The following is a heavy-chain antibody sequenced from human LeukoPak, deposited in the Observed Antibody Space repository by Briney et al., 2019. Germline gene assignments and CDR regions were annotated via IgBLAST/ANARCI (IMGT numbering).Heavy chain of an antibody. V-gene: IGHV3-30*03. CDR2: ISYDGSYK. CDR3: ARGAVAGNWFDP. J-gene: IGHJ5*02. CDR1: GFTFSGYG. Sequence: PGGSLRLSCAASGFTFSGYGMHWVRQAPGKGLEWVAVISYDGSYKYYADSVQGRFTISRDNSKNTLYLQMNSLRPDDTAVYYCARGAVAGNWFDPWGQGTLVTVSS. D-gene: IGHD6-19*01.